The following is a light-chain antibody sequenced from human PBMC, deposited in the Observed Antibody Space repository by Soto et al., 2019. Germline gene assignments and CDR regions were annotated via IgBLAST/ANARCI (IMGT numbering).Light chain of an antibody. J-gene: IGKJ1*01. CDR2: KAS. Sequence: DIQMTQSPSTLSASVGDRVTITCRASQYISRWLAWYQQKPGKAPNLLIYKASSLRSGVPSRFSGSGSETEFTLTISGIQPDDFAIYYCQQYRSFWTFGQGTKVDIK. V-gene: IGKV1-5*03. CDR1: QYISRW. CDR3: QQYRSFWT.